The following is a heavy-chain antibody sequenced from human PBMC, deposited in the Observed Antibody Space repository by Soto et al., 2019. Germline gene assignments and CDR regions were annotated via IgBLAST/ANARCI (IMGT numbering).Heavy chain of an antibody. V-gene: IGHV5-51*01. Sequence: PXESLQVSCKGSGYSFTSYWHCWVRQMPGKGLEWMGIIYPGDSDTRYSPSFQGQVTISADKSISTAYLQWSSLKASDTAMYYCARQHSNYYYGMDVWGQGCTVTVSS. J-gene: IGHJ6*02. CDR1: GYSFTSYW. CDR3: ARQHSNYYYGMDV. CDR2: IYPGDSDT. D-gene: IGHD4-4*01.